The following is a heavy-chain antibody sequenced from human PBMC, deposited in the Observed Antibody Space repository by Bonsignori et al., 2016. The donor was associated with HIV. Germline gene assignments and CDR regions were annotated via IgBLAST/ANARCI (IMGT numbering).Heavy chain of an antibody. CDR3: ARCYRWSRGAFDI. Sequence: WIRQPPGKGLEWVSYISSSSSTIYYADSVKGRFTISRDNAKNSLYLQMNSLRDEDTAVYYCARCYRWSRGAFDIWGQGTMVTVSS. V-gene: IGHV3-48*02. D-gene: IGHD3-16*02. J-gene: IGHJ3*02. CDR2: ISSSSSTI.